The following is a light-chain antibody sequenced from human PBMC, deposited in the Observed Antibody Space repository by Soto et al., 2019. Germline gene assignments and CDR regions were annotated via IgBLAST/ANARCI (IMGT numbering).Light chain of an antibody. Sequence: DVQMTQSPSTLSASVGDRVTITCRASQSISRWLAWYQQKPGKAPKLLIYYASSLKSGVPSRFSGSGSGTEFTLTISSLQPDDFATYYCQHCDTSWTFGQGTRVEIK. J-gene: IGKJ1*01. V-gene: IGKV1-5*01. CDR3: QHCDTSWT. CDR1: QSISRW. CDR2: YAS.